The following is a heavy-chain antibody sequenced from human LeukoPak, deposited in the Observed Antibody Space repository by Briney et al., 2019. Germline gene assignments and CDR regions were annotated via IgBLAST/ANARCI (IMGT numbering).Heavy chain of an antibody. J-gene: IGHJ5*02. Sequence: PGGSLRLSCAASGFTFSSYAMSWVRQAPGKGLEWVSAISGSGGTTYYADSVKGRFTISRDNSKNTLYLQMKSLRAEDTAVYHCAKTYINVVRGPITSYGFLFDDWGQGILVTVSS. CDR3: AKTYINVVRGPITSYGFLFDD. V-gene: IGHV3-23*01. D-gene: IGHD3-10*01. CDR2: ISGSGGTT. CDR1: GFTFSSYA.